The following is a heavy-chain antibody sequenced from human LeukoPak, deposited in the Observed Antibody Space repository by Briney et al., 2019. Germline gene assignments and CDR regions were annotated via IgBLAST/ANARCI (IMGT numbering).Heavy chain of an antibody. CDR1: GFTFSSYS. CDR3: ARAGLSSSGDYYYYYYMDV. D-gene: IGHD6-6*01. V-gene: IGHV3-21*01. Sequence: GGSLRLSCAASGFTFSSYSMNWVRQAPGKGLEWVSSISSSSSYIYYADSVKGRFTISRDNAKNSLYLQMNSLRAEDTAVYYCARAGLSSSGDYYYYYYMDVWGKGTTVTVSS. CDR2: ISSSSSYI. J-gene: IGHJ6*03.